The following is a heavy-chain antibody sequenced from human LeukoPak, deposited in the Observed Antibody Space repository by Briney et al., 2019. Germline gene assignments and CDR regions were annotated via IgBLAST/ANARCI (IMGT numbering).Heavy chain of an antibody. Sequence: PGGSLRLSCAASGFTLSTHGMHWVRQAPGKGLEWVAGMWYDGSREDYADSAKGRFTISRDMSKNTLNLQMNSLRVEDTAMFYCARDLSFGSLDFRGQGTLVTVSS. J-gene: IGHJ4*02. CDR3: ARDLSFGSLDF. V-gene: IGHV3-33*01. CDR1: GFTLSTHG. CDR2: MWYDGSRE. D-gene: IGHD1-26*01.